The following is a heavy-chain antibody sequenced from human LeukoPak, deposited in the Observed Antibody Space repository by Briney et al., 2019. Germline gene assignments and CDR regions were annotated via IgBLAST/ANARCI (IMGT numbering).Heavy chain of an antibody. CDR1: GGSISSYY. CDR3: ARGSGYYSSEGYFQH. D-gene: IGHD3-22*01. J-gene: IGHJ1*01. Sequence: PSETLSLTCTVSGGSISSYYWSWIRQPPGKGLEWIGYIYYSGSTNYNPSLKSRVTISVDTSKNQFSLKLSSVTAADTAVYYCARGSGYYSSEGYFQHWGQGTLVTVSS. V-gene: IGHV4-59*08. CDR2: IYYSGST.